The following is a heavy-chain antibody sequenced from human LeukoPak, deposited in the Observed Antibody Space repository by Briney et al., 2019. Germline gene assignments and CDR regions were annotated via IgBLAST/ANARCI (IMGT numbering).Heavy chain of an antibody. V-gene: IGHV3-30-3*01. Sequence: PGGSLRLSCAASGFTFSSYAMHWVRQAPGKGLEWVAVISYDGSNKYYADSVKGRFTISRDNSKNTLFLQMNSLRAEDTAVYYCARGSIAAPDCWGQGTLVTVSS. D-gene: IGHD6-13*01. CDR1: GFTFSSYA. CDR2: ISYDGSNK. CDR3: ARGSIAAPDC. J-gene: IGHJ4*02.